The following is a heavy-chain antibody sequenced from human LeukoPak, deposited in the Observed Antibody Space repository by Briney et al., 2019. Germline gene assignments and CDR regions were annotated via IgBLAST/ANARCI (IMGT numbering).Heavy chain of an antibody. CDR1: GFTFSSYA. Sequence: PGRSLRLSCAASGFTFSSYAMSWVRQAPGKGLEWVSAISGSGGSTYYADSVKGRFTISRDNSKNTLYLQMNSLRAEDTAVYYCAKDLGAAAGTFYDYWGQGTLVTVSS. CDR2: ISGSGGST. CDR3: AKDLGAAAGTFYDY. D-gene: IGHD6-13*01. V-gene: IGHV3-23*01. J-gene: IGHJ4*02.